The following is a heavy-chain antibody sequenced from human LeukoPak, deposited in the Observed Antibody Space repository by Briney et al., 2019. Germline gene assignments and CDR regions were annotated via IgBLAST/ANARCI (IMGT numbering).Heavy chain of an antibody. CDR2: IYYSGST. D-gene: IGHD2-21*02. J-gene: IGHJ4*02. CDR1: GGSISSYY. V-gene: IGHV4-59*01. Sequence: SETLSLTCTVSGGSISSYYWSWIRQPPGKGLEWIGYIYYSGSTNYNPSLKSRVTISVDTSKNQFSLKLSSVTAADTAVYYCARETVSGDLIDYWGQGTLVTVSS. CDR3: ARETVSGDLIDY.